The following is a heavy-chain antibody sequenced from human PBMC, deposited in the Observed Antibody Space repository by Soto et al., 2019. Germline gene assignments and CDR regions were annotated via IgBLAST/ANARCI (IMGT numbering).Heavy chain of an antibody. CDR2: IYTSGST. CDR3: ARDRMDYYGSGTWCFDY. Sequence: LSVTCTVSGGSISSYYWSWIRQPAGKGLEWIGRIYTSGSTNYNPSLKSRVTMSVDTSKNQFSLKLSSVTAADTAVYYCARDRMDYYGSGTWCFDYWGQGTLVTVFS. V-gene: IGHV4-4*07. D-gene: IGHD3-10*01. J-gene: IGHJ4*02. CDR1: GGSISSYY.